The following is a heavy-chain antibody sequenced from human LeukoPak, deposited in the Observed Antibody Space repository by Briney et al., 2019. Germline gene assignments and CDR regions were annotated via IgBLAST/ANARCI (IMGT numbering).Heavy chain of an antibody. V-gene: IGHV3-21*01. CDR3: ASYSSSSFYYYYGMDV. CDR2: ISSSSSYI. J-gene: IGHJ6*02. Sequence: GGSLRLSCAASGFTFSSYSMNWVRQAPGKGLEWASSISSSSSYIYYADSVKGRFTISRDNAKNSLYLQMNSLRAEDTAVYYCASYSSSSFYYYYGMDVWGQGTTVTVSS. CDR1: GFTFSSYS. D-gene: IGHD6-6*01.